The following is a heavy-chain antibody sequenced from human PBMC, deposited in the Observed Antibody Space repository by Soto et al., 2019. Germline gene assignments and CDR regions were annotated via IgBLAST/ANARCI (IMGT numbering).Heavy chain of an antibody. CDR1: GYTFYSYD. J-gene: IGHJ4*02. CDR2: TSAYNGNT. Sequence: ASVKVSCKASGYTFYSYDITWVRQAPGQGLEWMGTTSAYNGNTNFAQNLQGRVTMTIDKSTATAYMELNSLTSDDTAVSYCARARATVTTERALGYWGQLTLVTVS. V-gene: IGHV1-18*01. D-gene: IGHD4-17*01. CDR3: ARARATVTTERALGY.